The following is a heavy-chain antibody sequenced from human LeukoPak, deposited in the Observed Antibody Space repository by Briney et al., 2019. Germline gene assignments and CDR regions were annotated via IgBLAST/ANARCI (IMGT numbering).Heavy chain of an antibody. D-gene: IGHD2-2*01. Sequence: SETLSLTCAVYGGSFSGYYWSWIRQPPGKGLEWIGEINHSGSTNYNPSLKSRVTISVDTSKNQFSLKLSSVTAADTAVYYCARLGVVVPHYYMDVWGKGTTVTVSS. CDR1: GGSFSGYY. CDR2: INHSGST. V-gene: IGHV4-34*01. CDR3: ARLGVVVPHYYMDV. J-gene: IGHJ6*03.